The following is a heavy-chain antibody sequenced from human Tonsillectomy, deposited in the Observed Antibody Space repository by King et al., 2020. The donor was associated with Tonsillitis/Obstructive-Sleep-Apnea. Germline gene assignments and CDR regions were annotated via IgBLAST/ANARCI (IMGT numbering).Heavy chain of an antibody. CDR2: IIPIFGTV. J-gene: IGHJ3*02. Sequence: QLVQSGAEVKKPGSSVKVSCKASGGTFSSFAIRWVRQAPGQGLEWMGGIIPIFGTVNYAQNFQGRVTITADESTSTAYMELSSLRSVDTAVYYCARATCGGDCYSTFTDAFDIWGQGTMVTVSS. V-gene: IGHV1-69*01. CDR1: GGTFSSFA. CDR3: ARATCGGDCYSTFTDAFDI. D-gene: IGHD2-21*01.